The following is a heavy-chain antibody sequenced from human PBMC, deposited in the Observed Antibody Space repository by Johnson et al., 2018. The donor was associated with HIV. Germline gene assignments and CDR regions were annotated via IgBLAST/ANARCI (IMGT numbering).Heavy chain of an antibody. V-gene: IGHV3-30-3*01. CDR2: ISYDGSNK. CDR3: AREDLRDTGAFDI. CDR1: GITFSDYA. Sequence: QVQLVESGGGVVQPGRSLRLSCAASGITFSDYAMHWVRQAPGKGLEWVAVISYDGSNKYYADSVKGRFTISRDNSKNQLYLKMNSLRAEETSVYYCAREDLRDTGAFDIWGQGTMVTVSS. J-gene: IGHJ3*02. D-gene: IGHD2-8*02.